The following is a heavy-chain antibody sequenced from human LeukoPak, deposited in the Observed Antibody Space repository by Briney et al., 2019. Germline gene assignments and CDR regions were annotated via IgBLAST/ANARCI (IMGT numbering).Heavy chain of an antibody. V-gene: IGHV3-23*01. J-gene: IGHJ4*02. CDR2: ISGNGGST. Sequence: GGSLRLSCAASGFTFSNYAMSWVRQAPGKGLEWVSVISGNGGSTYHAGSVKGRFTISRDNSKNTLYLQMNTLSAEDTAVYYCAKAITGYLPGQWGQGTLVTVSS. D-gene: IGHD3-9*01. CDR3: AKAITGYLPGQ. CDR1: GFTFSNYA.